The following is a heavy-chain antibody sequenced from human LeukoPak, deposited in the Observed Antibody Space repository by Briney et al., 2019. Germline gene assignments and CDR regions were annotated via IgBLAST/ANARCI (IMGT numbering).Heavy chain of an antibody. J-gene: IGHJ6*03. Sequence: SETLSLTCTVSGYSISSGYYGAWIRQPPGKGLVWIGSIYHSGSSYYNSSLKSRVTIPVDTSKNQFSLKPGSVTSADAAVYYCARVGYYAPCYYYLNVCGKGSTVTVSS. CDR3: ARVGYYAPCYYYLNV. CDR2: IYHSGSS. D-gene: IGHD3-10*01. CDR1: GYSISSGYY. V-gene: IGHV4-38-2*02.